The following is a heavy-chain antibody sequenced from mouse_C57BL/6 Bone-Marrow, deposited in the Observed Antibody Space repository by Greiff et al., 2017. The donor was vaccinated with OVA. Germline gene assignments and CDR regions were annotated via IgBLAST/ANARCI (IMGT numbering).Heavy chain of an antibody. Sequence: QVQLQQSGAELVKPGASVKLSCKASGYTFTSYWMHWVKQRPGQGLEWIGMIHPNSGSTNYNEKFKSKATLTVDKSSSTAYMQLSSLTSEDSAVYYCARKRSPYYFDYWGQGTTLTVSS. D-gene: IGHD6-2*01. V-gene: IGHV1-64*01. CDR2: IHPNSGST. J-gene: IGHJ2*01. CDR1: GYTFTSYW. CDR3: ARKRSPYYFDY.